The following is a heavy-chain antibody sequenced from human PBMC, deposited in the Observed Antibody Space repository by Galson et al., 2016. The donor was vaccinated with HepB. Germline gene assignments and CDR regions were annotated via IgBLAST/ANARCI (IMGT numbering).Heavy chain of an antibody. D-gene: IGHD5-24*01. CDR1: GFTVNIYY. CDR2: IYSGGNT. Sequence: SLRLSCAASGFTVNIYYINWVRQAPGKGLEWVSVIYSGGNTYYADSVKGRFTISRDNSKNTRYLQMNSLRAEDTAVYYCTREGRDGYNFDYWGQGTLVTVSS. CDR3: TREGRDGYNFDY. J-gene: IGHJ4*02. V-gene: IGHV3-53*01.